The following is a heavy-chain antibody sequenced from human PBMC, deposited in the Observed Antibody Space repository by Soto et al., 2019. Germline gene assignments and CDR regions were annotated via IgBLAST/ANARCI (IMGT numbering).Heavy chain of an antibody. CDR2: IYTSGST. Sequence: QVQLQESGPGLVKPSETLSLTCTVSGGSISSYYWSWIRQPAGKGLEWIGRIYTSGSTNYNPSLKSRVTMSVDTSKNQFSLKLSSVTAADTAVYYCARGPYCELRGNWFDPWGQGTLVTVSS. CDR1: GGSISSYY. V-gene: IGHV4-4*07. J-gene: IGHJ5*02. CDR3: ARGPYCELRGNWFDP. D-gene: IGHD1-26*01.